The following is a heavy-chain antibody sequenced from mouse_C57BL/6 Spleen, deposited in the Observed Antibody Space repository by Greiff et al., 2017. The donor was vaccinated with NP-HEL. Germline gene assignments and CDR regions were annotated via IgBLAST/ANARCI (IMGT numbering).Heavy chain of an antibody. CDR3: ARRVYYYAMDY. CDR2: IDPSDSYT. Sequence: QVQLQQPGAELVKPGASVKLSCKASGYTFTSYWMQWVKQSPGQGLEWIGEIDPSDSYTNYNQKFKGKATLTVDTPSSTAYMQLSSLTSEDSAVCCCARRVYYYAMDYWGQGTSVTVSS. J-gene: IGHJ4*01. V-gene: IGHV1-50*01. CDR1: GYTFTSYW.